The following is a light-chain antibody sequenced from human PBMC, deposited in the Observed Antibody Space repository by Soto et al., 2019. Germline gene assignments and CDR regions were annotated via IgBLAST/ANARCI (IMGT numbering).Light chain of an antibody. Sequence: QSALTQPASVSGSLGQSITISCTGTSNDVGVYNFVSWYQQYPGKAPKLIIFDVSSRPSGVSNRFSGSKSGNTASPTISGLQAEDEADYYCSSYSGTTRVVFGGGTKLTVL. J-gene: IGLJ2*01. CDR3: SSYSGTTRVV. CDR2: DVS. V-gene: IGLV2-14*03. CDR1: SNDVGVYNF.